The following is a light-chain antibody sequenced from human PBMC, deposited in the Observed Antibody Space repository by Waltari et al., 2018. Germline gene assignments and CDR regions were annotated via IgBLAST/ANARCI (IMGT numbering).Light chain of an antibody. CDR3: QQHDVVPIT. Sequence: DIQLTQSPSSLSASVGDRVTFTCQASPDISKYLNWYQQRPGKAPTLLIYDASNLDFGVPSRFSGRGSGTHFTFTISSLQPEDIATYYCQQHDVVPITFGQGTRLE. CDR2: DAS. CDR1: PDISKY. V-gene: IGKV1-33*01. J-gene: IGKJ5*01.